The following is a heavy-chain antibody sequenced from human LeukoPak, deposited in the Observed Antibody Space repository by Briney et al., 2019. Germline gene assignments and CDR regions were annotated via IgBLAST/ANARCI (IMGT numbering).Heavy chain of an antibody. CDR2: INPNSGGT. V-gene: IGHV1-2*02. D-gene: IGHD3-3*01. J-gene: IGHJ4*02. CDR3: ARDRRFLEWLLPLDY. CDR1: GYTFTGYY. Sequence: GASVKVSCKASGYTFTGYYMHWVRQAPGQGLGWMGWINPNSGGTNYAQKFQGRVTMTRDTSISTAYMELSRLRSDDTAVYYCARDRRFLEWLLPLDYWGQGTLVTVSS.